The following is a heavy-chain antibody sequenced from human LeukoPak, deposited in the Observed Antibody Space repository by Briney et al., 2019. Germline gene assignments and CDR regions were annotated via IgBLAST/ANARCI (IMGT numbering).Heavy chain of an antibody. J-gene: IGHJ4*02. CDR1: GFTFRDYW. V-gene: IGHV3-74*01. D-gene: IGHD5-12*01. CDR2: LHSDGSNT. Sequence: GGSLRLSCAASGFTFRDYWMHWVRQAPGKGLVWVSRLHSDGSNTTYADSVKGRFTISRDNAKNTLYLQMNSLRAEDTAVYYCAKCRGYSGYDNFDYWGQGTLVAVSS. CDR3: AKCRGYSGYDNFDY.